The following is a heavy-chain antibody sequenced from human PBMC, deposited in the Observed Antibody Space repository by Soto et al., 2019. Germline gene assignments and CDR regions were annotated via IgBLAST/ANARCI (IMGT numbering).Heavy chain of an antibody. CDR3: ARDHSDYDILTGPLDY. CDR2: IWYDGSNK. D-gene: IGHD3-9*01. V-gene: IGHV3-33*01. J-gene: IGHJ4*02. CDR1: GFTFSSYG. Sequence: QVQLVESGGGVVQPGRSLRLSCAASGFTFSSYGMHWVRQAPGKGLEWVAVIWYDGSNKYYADSVKGRFTISRDNSKNTLYLQMNSLRAEDTAVYYCARDHSDYDILTGPLDYWGQGTLVTVSS.